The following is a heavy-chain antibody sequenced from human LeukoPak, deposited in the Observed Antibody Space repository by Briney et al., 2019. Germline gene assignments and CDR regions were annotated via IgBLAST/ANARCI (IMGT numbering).Heavy chain of an antibody. J-gene: IGHJ4*02. Sequence: PGGSLRLSCAASGFTFSSYWMSWVRQAPGKGQERVANIKQDGSEKYYVDSVKGRFTISRDNAKNSLYLQMNSLRAEDTAVYYCARERGYCSSASCYQKVLDYWGQGTLVTVSS. D-gene: IGHD2-2*01. V-gene: IGHV3-7*01. CDR3: ARERGYCSSASCYQKVLDY. CDR1: GFTFSSYW. CDR2: IKQDGSEK.